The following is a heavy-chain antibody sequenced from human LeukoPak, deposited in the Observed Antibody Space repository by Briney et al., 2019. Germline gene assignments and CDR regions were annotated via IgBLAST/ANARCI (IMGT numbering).Heavy chain of an antibody. CDR1: GFTFSSYG. V-gene: IGHV3-30*18. CDR2: ISYDGSNK. J-gene: IGHJ6*02. CDR3: AKDPRYCSSTSCHRDYYGMDV. Sequence: GGSLRLSCAASGFTFSSYGMHWVRQAPGKGLEWVAVISYDGSNKYYADSVKGRFTISRDNSKNTLYLQMNSLRAEDTAVYCCAKDPRYCSSTSCHRDYYGMDVWGQGTTVTVSS. D-gene: IGHD2-2*01.